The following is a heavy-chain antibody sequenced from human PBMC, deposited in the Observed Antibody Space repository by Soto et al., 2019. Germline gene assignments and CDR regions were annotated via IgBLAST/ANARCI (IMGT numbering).Heavy chain of an antibody. J-gene: IGHJ3*02. CDR2: IYPGDSDT. Sequence: GESLKISCKGSGYSFTSYWIGWVRQMPGKGLEWMGIIYPGDSDTRYSPSFQGQVTISADKSISTAYLQWSSLKASDTAMYYCARQDAYYDSSGYYDAFDIWGQGTMVTVSS. CDR1: GYSFTSYW. V-gene: IGHV5-51*01. D-gene: IGHD3-22*01. CDR3: ARQDAYYDSSGYYDAFDI.